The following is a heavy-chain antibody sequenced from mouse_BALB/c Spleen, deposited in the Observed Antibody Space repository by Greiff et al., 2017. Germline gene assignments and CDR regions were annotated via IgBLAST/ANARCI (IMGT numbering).Heavy chain of an antibody. CDR2: INPSSGYT. CDR3: ARGYGYDGGWFAY. J-gene: IGHJ3*01. CDR1: GYTFTSYT. D-gene: IGHD2-2*01. V-gene: IGHV1-4*01. Sequence: VQLVESGAELARPGASVKMSCKASGYTFTSYTMHWVKQRPGQGLEWIGYINPSSGYTNYNQKFKDKATLTADKSSSTAYMQLSSLTSEDSAVYYCARGYGYDGGWFAYWGQGTLVTVSA.